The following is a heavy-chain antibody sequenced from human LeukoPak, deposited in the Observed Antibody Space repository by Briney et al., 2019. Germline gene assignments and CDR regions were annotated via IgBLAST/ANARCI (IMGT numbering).Heavy chain of an antibody. CDR3: ARAAGALGVFDY. CDR2: INPNSGGT. J-gene: IGHJ4*02. Sequence: ASVKVSCKATGYTFTGYYMHWVRQAPGQGLEWMGWINPNSGGTNYAQKFQGRVTMTRDTSISTAYMELSRLRSDDTAVYYCARAAGALGVFDYWGQGTLVTVSS. D-gene: IGHD1-26*01. CDR1: GYTFTGYY. V-gene: IGHV1-2*02.